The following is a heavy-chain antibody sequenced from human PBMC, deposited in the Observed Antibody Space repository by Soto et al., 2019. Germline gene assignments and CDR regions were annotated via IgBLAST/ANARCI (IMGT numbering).Heavy chain of an antibody. Sequence: QVQLVQSGLEVKKPGASVKVSCKASGYSFTNFGFNWVRQAPGQGLEWMGWVSNYNGNRKYAEKFQGGVTMTTDTSANTAYMELGSLRSDDTALYYCASGKMVRGPRPQYYFYFGMDVWGQGTTLIVSS. V-gene: IGHV1-18*01. D-gene: IGHD3-10*01. CDR1: GYSFTNFG. J-gene: IGHJ6*02. CDR3: ASGKMVRGPRPQYYFYFGMDV. CDR2: VSNYNGNR.